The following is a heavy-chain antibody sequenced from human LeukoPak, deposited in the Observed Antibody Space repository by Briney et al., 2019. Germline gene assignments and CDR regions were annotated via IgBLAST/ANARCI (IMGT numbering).Heavy chain of an antibody. J-gene: IGHJ4*02. V-gene: IGHV3-73*01. CDR1: GFTFSGSA. D-gene: IGHD3-9*01. CDR2: IRSKANSYAT. Sequence: GGSLRLSCAASGFTFSGSAMHWVRQASGKGLEWVGRIRSKANSYATAYAASVKGRFTISRDDSKNTAYLQMNSLKTEDTAVYYCTRQGRDILTGSLGYWGQGTLVTVSS. CDR3: TRQGRDILTGSLGY.